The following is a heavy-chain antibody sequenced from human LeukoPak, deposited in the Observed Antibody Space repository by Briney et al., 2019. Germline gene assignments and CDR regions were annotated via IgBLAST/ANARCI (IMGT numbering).Heavy chain of an antibody. V-gene: IGHV4-34*01. CDR3: ARQDLDYYDSSGEFDY. CDR1: GGSFSGYY. CDR2: IYYSGST. Sequence: SETLSLTCAVYGGSFSGYYWSWIRQPPGKGLEWIGSIYYSGSTYYNPSLKSRVTISVDTSKNQFSLKLSSVTAADTAVYYCARQDLDYYDSSGEFDYWGQGTLVTVSS. J-gene: IGHJ4*02. D-gene: IGHD3-22*01.